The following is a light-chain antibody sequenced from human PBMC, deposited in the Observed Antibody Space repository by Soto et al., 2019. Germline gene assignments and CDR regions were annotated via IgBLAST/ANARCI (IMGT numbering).Light chain of an antibody. CDR2: DAT. V-gene: IGKV3-11*01. J-gene: IGKJ1*01. CDR3: QQRVNGLGT. Sequence: EIVLTQSPATLSLSPGDRATLSCRASQSVGNSVGWFQQKPGQAPRLLIYDATDRARGVPARFSGTGYGTDFTLTIRGQEPEDFAIYYCQQRVNGLGTSGQGTQVEIK. CDR1: QSVGNS.